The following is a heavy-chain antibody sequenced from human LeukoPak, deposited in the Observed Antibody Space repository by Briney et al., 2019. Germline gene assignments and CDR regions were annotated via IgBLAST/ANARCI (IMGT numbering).Heavy chain of an antibody. D-gene: IGHD6-13*01. CDR2: IWYDGSNK. CDR3: ARVSGYSGTWYVDY. J-gene: IGHJ4*02. CDR1: GFTFKSYG. Sequence: GRSLRLSCVASGFTFKSYGMHWVRQAPGKGLEWVAIIWYDGSNKYYADFVKGRFTTSRDNSKNTLYLQMNSLRADDAAVYYCARVSGYSGTWYVDYWGQGTLVTVSS. V-gene: IGHV3-33*01.